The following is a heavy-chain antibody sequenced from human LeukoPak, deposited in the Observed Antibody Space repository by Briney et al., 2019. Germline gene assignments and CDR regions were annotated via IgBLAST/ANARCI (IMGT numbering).Heavy chain of an antibody. CDR3: ARDFQQLSPFDY. Sequence: ASVKVSCKASGYTFTGYYMHWVRQAPGQGLEWMGWINPNSGGTNYAQKFQGRVTMTRDTSTSTVYMELSSLRSEDTAVYYCARDFQQLSPFDYWGQGTLVTVSS. V-gene: IGHV1-2*02. CDR2: INPNSGGT. J-gene: IGHJ4*02. D-gene: IGHD6-13*01. CDR1: GYTFTGYY.